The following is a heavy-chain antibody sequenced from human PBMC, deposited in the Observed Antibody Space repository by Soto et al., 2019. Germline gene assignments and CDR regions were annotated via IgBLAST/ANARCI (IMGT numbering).Heavy chain of an antibody. V-gene: IGHV4-30-2*01. CDR1: GGSISSGGYS. J-gene: IGHJ4*02. Sequence: SSETLSLTCAVSGGSISSGGYSWSWIRQPPGKGLECIGYISHSGSTYYNPSLKSRVTISVDRSKNQFSLKLSSVTAADKAVYYCARGAAMVDYWGQGTLVTVSS. D-gene: IGHD5-18*01. CDR3: ARGAAMVDY. CDR2: ISHSGST.